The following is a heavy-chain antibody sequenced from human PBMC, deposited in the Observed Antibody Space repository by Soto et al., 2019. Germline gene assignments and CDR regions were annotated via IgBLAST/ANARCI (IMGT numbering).Heavy chain of an antibody. V-gene: IGHV1-18*04. D-gene: IGHD1-20*01. CDR3: ARSYNYRSYWYFDL. Sequence: ASVKVSCKASGYTFSDYGITWVRQAPGQGLEWMGWISISSGNTHFEESLQGRVTMTSDKTSTAYMELWRLRSDDSAMYYCARSYNYRSYWYFDLWGRGTLVTASS. J-gene: IGHJ2*01. CDR1: GYTFSDYG. CDR2: ISISSGNT.